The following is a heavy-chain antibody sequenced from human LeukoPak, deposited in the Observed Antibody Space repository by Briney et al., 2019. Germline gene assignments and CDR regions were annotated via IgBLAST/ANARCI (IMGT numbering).Heavy chain of an antibody. CDR3: ARDRNLGGSGPYYFDY. D-gene: IGHD6-19*01. J-gene: IGHJ4*02. Sequence: APVKVSCKASGYTFTSYAMNWVRQAPGQGLEWMGWINTNTGNPTYAQGFTGRFVFSLDTSVSTAYLQISSLKAEDTAVYYCARDRNLGGSGPYYFDYWGQGTLVTVSS. V-gene: IGHV7-4-1*02. CDR2: INTNTGNP. CDR1: GYTFTSYA.